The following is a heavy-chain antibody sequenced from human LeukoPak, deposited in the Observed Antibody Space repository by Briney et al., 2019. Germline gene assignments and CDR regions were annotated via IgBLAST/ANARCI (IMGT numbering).Heavy chain of an antibody. V-gene: IGHV4-39*01. D-gene: IGHD5-18*01. CDR3: ARLGVVYTAMVAFDY. J-gene: IGHJ4*02. CDR1: GGSISSSSYY. CDR2: MYYSGST. Sequence: SETLSLTCTVSGGSISSSSYYWGWVRQPRGRGLEWIVSMYYSGSTYYNPSLKSRVTISVDTSKNQFSLNLSSVTAADTAVYYCARLGVVYTAMVAFDYWGQGTLVTVSS.